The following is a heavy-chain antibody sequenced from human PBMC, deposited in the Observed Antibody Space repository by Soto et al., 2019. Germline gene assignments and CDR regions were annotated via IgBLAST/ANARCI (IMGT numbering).Heavy chain of an antibody. Sequence: EVQLVESGGDLVQPGGSARLSCAASGFSVSGWYMDWVGQAPGKGLEWVARLKDRSQNYATEYAASVKGRFTVSRNPSQNSIFLQMNSLKIEDTAVYYCAREGDARWLDSWGQGTLVTVS. CDR1: GFSVSGWY. D-gene: IGHD1-26*01. V-gene: IGHV3-72*01. CDR2: LKDRSQNYAT. J-gene: IGHJ5*01. CDR3: AREGDARWLDS.